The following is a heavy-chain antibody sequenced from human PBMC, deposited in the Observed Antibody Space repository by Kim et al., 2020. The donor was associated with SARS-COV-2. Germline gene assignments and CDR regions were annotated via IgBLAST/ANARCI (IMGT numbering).Heavy chain of an antibody. CDR2: ISSSSSYT. CDR1: GFTFSDYY. V-gene: IGHV3-11*05. CDR3: ARVGYDYVWGSYRAYYYYYGMDV. J-gene: IGHJ6*02. D-gene: IGHD3-16*02. Sequence: GGSLRLSCAASGFTFSDYYMSWIRQAPGKGLEWVSYISSSSSYTNYADSVKGRFTISRDNAKNSLYLQMNSLRAEDTAVYYCARVGYDYVWGSYRAYYYYYGMDVWGQGTTVTGSS.